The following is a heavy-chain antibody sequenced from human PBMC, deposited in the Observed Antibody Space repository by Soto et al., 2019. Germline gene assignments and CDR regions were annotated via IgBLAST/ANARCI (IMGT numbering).Heavy chain of an antibody. D-gene: IGHD3-22*01. CDR2: INPKSGVT. CDR1: GYTFSDYN. Sequence: QVRLLQSGAEVKKAGASVKVSCKASGYTFSDYNIHWVRQAPGQGLEWMGWINPKSGVTKYAQKFQGWVTMTRDMSTTTAHMALSRLKSNDTAVYYCAVMFYYESSGHSYFDHWGQGTLVTVSS. CDR3: AVMFYYESSGHSYFDH. V-gene: IGHV1-2*04. J-gene: IGHJ4*02.